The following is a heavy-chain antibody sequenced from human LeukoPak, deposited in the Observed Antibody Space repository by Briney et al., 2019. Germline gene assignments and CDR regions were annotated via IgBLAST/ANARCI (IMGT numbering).Heavy chain of an antibody. CDR3: ARAGWIITSGIDY. J-gene: IGHJ4*02. D-gene: IGHD3-10*01. CDR1: GFSISRSYY. V-gene: IGHV4-38-2*01. Sequence: SETLSLTCGVSGFSISRSYYWAWIRQPPGKGLEWIGTIYHIGSTYYSPSLGSRVTMSVDTSKNEFSLNLKSVTAADTAVYCCARAGWIITSGIDYWGQGALVTVSS. CDR2: IYHIGST.